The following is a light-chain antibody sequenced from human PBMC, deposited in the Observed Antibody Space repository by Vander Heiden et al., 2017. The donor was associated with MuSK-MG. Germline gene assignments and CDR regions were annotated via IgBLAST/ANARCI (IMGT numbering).Light chain of an antibody. J-gene: IGKJ2*01. CDR1: QRISTY. V-gene: IGKV1-39*01. CDR2: GAS. Sequence: DIQMTQSPSSLSASVADRVTITCRASQRISTYVNWYQQKPGRAPKLLIYGASSLQGGVPSRFTGSGSATDFTLTITGLQSEDFATYYCQQSDSAPYTFGQGTKLEIK. CDR3: QQSDSAPYT.